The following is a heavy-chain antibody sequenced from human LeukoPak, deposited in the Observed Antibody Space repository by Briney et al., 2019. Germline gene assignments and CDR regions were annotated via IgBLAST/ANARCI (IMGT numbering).Heavy chain of an antibody. V-gene: IGHV3-74*01. D-gene: IGHD3-3*01. J-gene: IGHJ3*02. CDR2: IYSDGSST. CDR1: GFTFSNYW. Sequence: GGSLRLSXAASGFTFSNYWMYWVRQAPGKGLVWVSLIYSDGSSTIYADSVKGRFTISRDNAKNTLYLQMSSLRAEDTAVYYCARGLTIFGVVNDAFDIWGQGTMVTVSS. CDR3: ARGLTIFGVVNDAFDI.